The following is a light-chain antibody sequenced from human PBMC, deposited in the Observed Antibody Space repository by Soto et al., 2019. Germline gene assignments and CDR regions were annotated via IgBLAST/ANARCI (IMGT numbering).Light chain of an antibody. Sequence: QSVLTQPPSVSGAPGQTVTISCTGSSSDIGAGNDVHWYLQVPGTAPKLLIHGNNRRPSGVPDRFSGSKSATSASLVITGLQAEDEADYYCQSHDSSLTTFVFGTGTKVTVL. CDR2: GNN. V-gene: IGLV1-40*01. CDR3: QSHDSSLTTFV. CDR1: SSDIGAGND. J-gene: IGLJ1*01.